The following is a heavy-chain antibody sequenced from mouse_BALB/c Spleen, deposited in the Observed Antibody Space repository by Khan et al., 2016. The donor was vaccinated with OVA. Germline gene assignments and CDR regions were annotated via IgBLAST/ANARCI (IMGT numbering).Heavy chain of an antibody. J-gene: IGHJ4*01. CDR2: INPSTIYT. CDR3: ARRLPPYYYAMDY. Sequence: QVQLKESGAELAKPGASVKMSCKASGYTFTNYWMYWVKQRPGQGLEWIGYINPSTIYTEYNQKFKDKATLTADKSSSTAYMQLRSLTSEDSAVYYCARRLPPYYYAMDYWGQGTSVTVSS. D-gene: IGHD3-2*02. CDR1: GYTFTNYW. V-gene: IGHV1-7*01.